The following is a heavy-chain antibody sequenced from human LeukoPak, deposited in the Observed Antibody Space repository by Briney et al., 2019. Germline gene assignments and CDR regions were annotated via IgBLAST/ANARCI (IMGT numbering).Heavy chain of an antibody. J-gene: IGHJ3*02. CDR2: IYHSGST. Sequence: SETLSLTCTVSGYSISSGYYWGWIRQPPGKGLEWIGSIYHSGSTYYNPSLKSRVTISVDTSKNQFSLKLSSVTAADTAVYYCARNDADAFDIWGQGTMVTVSS. V-gene: IGHV4-38-2*02. CDR1: GYSISSGYY. CDR3: ARNDADAFDI.